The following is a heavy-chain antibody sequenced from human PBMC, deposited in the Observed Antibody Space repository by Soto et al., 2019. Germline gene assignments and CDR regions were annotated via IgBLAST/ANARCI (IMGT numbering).Heavy chain of an antibody. J-gene: IGHJ6*02. CDR3: ARSLAARAYYGMDV. Sequence: SLTCAVYGGSFSGYYWSWIRQPPGKGLEWIGEINHSGSTNYNPSLKSRVTISVDTSKNQFSLKLSSVTAADTAVYYCARSLAARAYYGMDVWGQGTTVTVSS. D-gene: IGHD6-6*01. CDR2: INHSGST. CDR1: GGSFSGYY. V-gene: IGHV4-34*01.